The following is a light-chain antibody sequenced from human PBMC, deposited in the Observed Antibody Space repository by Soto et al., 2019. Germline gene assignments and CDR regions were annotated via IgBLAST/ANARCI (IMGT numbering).Light chain of an antibody. J-gene: IGKJ5*01. V-gene: IGKV3-11*01. Sequence: EIVFTQSPATLSLSPGETATLSCRASQSFSGYIGWYQQKPGQAPRILIYADSNRSTGIPARFSGSGSGTDLTLTISSLEPEDFSVYYCQQRYNWPITFGKGTRLEIK. CDR2: ADS. CDR1: QSFSGY. CDR3: QQRYNWPIT.